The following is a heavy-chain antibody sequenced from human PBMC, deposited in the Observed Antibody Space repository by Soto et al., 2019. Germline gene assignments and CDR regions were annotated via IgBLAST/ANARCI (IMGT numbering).Heavy chain of an antibody. V-gene: IGHV4-59*01. J-gene: IGHJ6*02. CDR1: GGSISSYC. CDR2: IYYSGST. D-gene: IGHD3-3*01. CDR3: ARSTYYDFWSGYYDYYGMDV. Sequence: PSETLSLTCTVSGGSISSYCWSWIRQPPGKGLEWIGYIYYSGSTNYNPSLKSRVTISVDTSKNQFSLKLSSVTAADTAVYYCARSTYYDFWSGYYDYYGMDVWGQGTTVTVSS.